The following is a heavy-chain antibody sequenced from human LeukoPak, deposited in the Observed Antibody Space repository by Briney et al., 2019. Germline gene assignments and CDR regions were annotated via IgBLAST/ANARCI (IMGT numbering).Heavy chain of an antibody. V-gene: IGHV3-43*01. J-gene: IGHJ6*03. CDR1: GFTFDDYT. D-gene: IGHD1-26*01. CDR2: ISWDGGNT. CDR3: ARDPYSGNYGNDYYYYMDV. Sequence: GGSLRLSCAASGFTFDDYTMHWVRQVPGKGLEWVSLISWDGGNTYYADSVKGRFTISRDNAKNSLYLQMDSLGPEDTAVYYCARDPYSGNYGNDYYYYMDVWGKGTTVTISS.